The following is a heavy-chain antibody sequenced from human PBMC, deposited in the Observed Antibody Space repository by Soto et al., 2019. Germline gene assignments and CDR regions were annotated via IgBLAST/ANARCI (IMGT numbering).Heavy chain of an antibody. D-gene: IGHD3-22*01. J-gene: IGHJ2*01. CDR2: INAGNGNT. CDR1: GYTFTSYA. Sequence: QVQLVQSGAEEKKPGASVKVSCKASGYTFTSYAMHWVRQAPGQRLEWMGWINAGNGNTKYSQKFQGRVTITRDTSASTAYMELSSLRYEDTAVYYGAREGYESSGYYGGGYWYFALWGRGTLVTVSS. CDR3: AREGYESSGYYGGGYWYFAL. V-gene: IGHV1-3*05.